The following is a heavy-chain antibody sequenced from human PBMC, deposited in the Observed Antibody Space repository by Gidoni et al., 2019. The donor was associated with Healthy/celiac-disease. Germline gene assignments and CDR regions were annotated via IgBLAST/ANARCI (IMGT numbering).Heavy chain of an antibody. CDR3: AREIVLGGSADIVATNFYYFDY. D-gene: IGHD5-12*01. CDR1: GGTFSSYA. J-gene: IGHJ4*02. V-gene: IGHV1-69*01. CDR2: IIPIFGTA. Sequence: QVQLVQSGAEVKKPGSSVKVSCKASGGTFSSYAISWVRQAPGQGLEWMGGIIPIFGTANYAQKFQGRVTITADESTSTAYMELSSLRSEDTAVYYCAREIVLGGSADIVATNFYYFDYWGQGTLVTVSS.